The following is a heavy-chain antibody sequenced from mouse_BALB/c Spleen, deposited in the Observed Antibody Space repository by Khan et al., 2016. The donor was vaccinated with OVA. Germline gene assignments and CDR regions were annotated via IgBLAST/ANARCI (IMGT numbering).Heavy chain of an antibody. CDR1: GFTFSNYY. J-gene: IGHJ2*01. CDR2: ISDGGGYT. CDR3: ARWNYYRTPYFDY. Sequence: EVELVESGGGLVKPGGSLKLSCAASGFTFSNYYMYWVRQTPEKRLEWVATISDGGGYTYYPDSVKGRFTISRDNAKNNLYLQMTGLKSEDTAVYYCARWNYYRTPYFDYWGQGTTLTVSS. D-gene: IGHD1-1*01. V-gene: IGHV5-4*02.